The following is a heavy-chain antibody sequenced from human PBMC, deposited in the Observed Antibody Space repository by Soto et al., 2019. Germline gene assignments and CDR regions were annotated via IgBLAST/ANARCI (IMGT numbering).Heavy chain of an antibody. V-gene: IGHV3-53*01. D-gene: IGHD1-26*01. CDR3: ARENGGGSWAP. CDR1: GFTVSSNY. J-gene: IGHJ5*02. CDR2: IYSGGST. Sequence: EVQLVESGGGLIQPGGSLRLSCAASGFTVSSNYMSWVRQAPGKGLEWVSVIYSGGSTYYADSVKGRFTISRDNSKNTLYIQMNGRRAEDRAVYSWARENGGGSWAPWGQGTLVPVSS.